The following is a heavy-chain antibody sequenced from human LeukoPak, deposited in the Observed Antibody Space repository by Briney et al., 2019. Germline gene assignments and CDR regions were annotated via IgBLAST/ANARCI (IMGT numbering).Heavy chain of an antibody. CDR3: ARQEAAYDY. CDR2: IYYSGST. CDR1: GGSISSSSYY. V-gene: IGHV4-39*01. Sequence: SETLSLTCTVSGGSISSSSYYGGWIRQPPGEGLEWIGSIYYSGSTYYNPSLKSRVTISVDTSKNQFSLKLSSVTSADTAVYYCARQEAAYDYWGQGTLVTVSS. D-gene: IGHD2-15*01. J-gene: IGHJ4*02.